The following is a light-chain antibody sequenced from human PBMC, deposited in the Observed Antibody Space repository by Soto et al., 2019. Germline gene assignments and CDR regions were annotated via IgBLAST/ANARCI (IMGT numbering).Light chain of an antibody. J-gene: IGKJ1*01. CDR2: GAS. CDR3: LQYGSSPPT. V-gene: IGKV3-20*01. CDR1: PSVGSTS. Sequence: EIVLTQSPGTLSLSPGERATLSCRASPSVGSTSLAWYQKKPGQAPRLLIYGASKEATGIPARFRGSGSGTDFTLTVTRLEPEDFGVYYCLQYGSSPPTFGQGTTVEVK.